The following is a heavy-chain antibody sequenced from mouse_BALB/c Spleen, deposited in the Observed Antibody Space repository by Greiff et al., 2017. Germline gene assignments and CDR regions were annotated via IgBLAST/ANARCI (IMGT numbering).Heavy chain of an antibody. Sequence: EVKLMESGGGLVKPGGSLKLSCAASGFAFSSYDMSWVRQTPEKRLEWVAYISSGGGSTYYPDTVKGRFTISRDNAKNTLYLQMSSLKSEDTAMYYCASPLYYDYDGFAYWGQGTLVTVSA. CDR2: ISSGGGST. CDR3: ASPLYYDYDGFAY. CDR1: GFAFSSYD. D-gene: IGHD2-4*01. V-gene: IGHV5-12-1*01. J-gene: IGHJ3*01.